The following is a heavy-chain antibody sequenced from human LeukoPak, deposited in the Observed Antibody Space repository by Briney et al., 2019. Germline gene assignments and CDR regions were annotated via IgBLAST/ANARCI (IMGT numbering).Heavy chain of an antibody. CDR3: ARVLLDYDILTGYLGGYYFDY. J-gene: IGHJ4*02. V-gene: IGHV4-38-2*02. Sequence: SETLSLTCTVSGYSISGGYYRGWIRQPPGKGLEWIGSIYHSGSTYYNPSLKSRVTISVDTSKNQFSLKLSSVTAADTAVYYCARVLLDYDILTGYLGGYYFDYWGQGTLVTVSS. CDR2: IYHSGST. CDR1: GYSISGGYY. D-gene: IGHD3-9*01.